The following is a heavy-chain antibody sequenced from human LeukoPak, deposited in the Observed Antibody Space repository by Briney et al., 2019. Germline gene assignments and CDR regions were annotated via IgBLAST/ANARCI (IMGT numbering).Heavy chain of an antibody. V-gene: IGHV3-11*01. Sequence: PGGSLRLSCAASGFTFSSNDVSWVRQAPGKGLEWVSSISRSGSSKYYADSVKGRFTISSDNAKNSLFLQMNSLRAEDTAVYYCARVLSYCRRASCYSGGLGYMDVWGKGPTVPISS. CDR2: ISRSGSSK. D-gene: IGHD2-15*01. CDR3: ARVLSYCRRASCYSGGLGYMDV. J-gene: IGHJ6*03. CDR1: GFTFSSND.